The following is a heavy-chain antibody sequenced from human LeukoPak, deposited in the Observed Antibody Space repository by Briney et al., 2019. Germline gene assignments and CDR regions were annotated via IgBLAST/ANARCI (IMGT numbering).Heavy chain of an antibody. CDR3: TRDSGYNAFDI. CDR1: GFTFSIYA. CDR2: ISGSGGTA. D-gene: IGHD5-12*01. V-gene: IGHV3-23*01. J-gene: IGHJ3*02. Sequence: PGGSLRLSCAASGFTFSIYAMSWVRQAPGKGLEWVSAISGSGGTAYYADSVKGRFTISRDNAKNSLYLQMNSLRGEDTAVYYCTRDSGYNAFDIWGQGTMVTVSS.